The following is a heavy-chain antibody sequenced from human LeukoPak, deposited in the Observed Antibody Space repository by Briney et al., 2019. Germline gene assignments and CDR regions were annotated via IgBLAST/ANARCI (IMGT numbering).Heavy chain of an antibody. CDR2: IYYSGST. CDR3: ARSTYPLTTGWGFNNWFDP. Sequence: SETLSLTCTVSGGSISSGGYYWSWIRQHPGKGLEWIGYIYYSGSTYYNPSLKSRVTISVDTSKNQFSLKLSSVTAADTAVYYCARSTYPLTTGWGFNNWFDPWGQGTLVTVSS. V-gene: IGHV4-31*03. J-gene: IGHJ5*02. CDR1: GGSISSGGYY. D-gene: IGHD1-1*01.